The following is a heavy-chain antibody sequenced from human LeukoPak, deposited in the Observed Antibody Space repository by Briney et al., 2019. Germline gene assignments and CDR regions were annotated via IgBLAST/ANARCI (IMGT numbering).Heavy chain of an antibody. CDR1: GGSFSGYY. J-gene: IGHJ5*02. Sequence: TSETLSLTCAVYGGSFSGYYWSWIRQPPGKGLEWIGEINHSGSTNYNPSLKSRVTISVDTSKNQFSLKLSSVTAADTAVYYCARAIAPMAFDPWGQGTLVTVSS. CDR3: ARAIAPMAFDP. V-gene: IGHV4-34*01. D-gene: IGHD6-13*01. CDR2: INHSGST.